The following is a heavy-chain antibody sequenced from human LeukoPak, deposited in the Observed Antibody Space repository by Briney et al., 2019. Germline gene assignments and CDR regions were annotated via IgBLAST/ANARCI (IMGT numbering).Heavy chain of an antibody. CDR2: IYYSGST. J-gene: IGHJ6*03. Sequence: SETLSLTCTVSGGSISSYYWSWIRQPPGKGLEWIGYIYYSGSTNYNPSLKSRVTISVDTSKNQFSLKLSSVTAADTAVYYCARDSLAIVGATKDYYYYYMNVWGKGTTVTVSS. D-gene: IGHD1-26*01. CDR3: ARDSLAIVGATKDYYYYYMNV. V-gene: IGHV4-59*01. CDR1: GGSISSYY.